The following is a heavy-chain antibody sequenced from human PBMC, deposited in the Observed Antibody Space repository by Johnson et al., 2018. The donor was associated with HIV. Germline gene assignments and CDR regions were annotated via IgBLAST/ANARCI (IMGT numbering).Heavy chain of an antibody. Sequence: VQLVESGGGLVQPGGSLKLSCAASGFTLSSYWMNWVRQAPGTGLEWVSAISGSGGSTYYADSVKGRFTISRDNSKNTLYLQMNGLRPEDTAVYYCAKDEAQTLASAGRDAFDFWGQGTMVTVSS. D-gene: IGHD6-13*01. V-gene: IGHV3-23*04. CDR3: AKDEAQTLASAGRDAFDF. J-gene: IGHJ3*01. CDR1: GFTLSSYW. CDR2: ISGSGGST.